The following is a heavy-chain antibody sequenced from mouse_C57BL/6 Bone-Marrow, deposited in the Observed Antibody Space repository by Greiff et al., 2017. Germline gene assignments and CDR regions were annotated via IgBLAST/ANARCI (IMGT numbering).Heavy chain of an antibody. V-gene: IGHV1-64*01. CDR2: MHPNGGSP. Sequence: QVQLQQPGAELVKPGASVKLSCKASGYTFTNYWMHWVKQRPGQGLEWIGMMHPNGGSPDYNEKFKSEATLSVDKSSRTAYMELSSLTSEDSAVYYCARSYDYDVYTMDYWGQGTSVTGSS. CDR3: ARSYDYDVYTMDY. D-gene: IGHD2-4*01. J-gene: IGHJ4*01. CDR1: GYTFTNYW.